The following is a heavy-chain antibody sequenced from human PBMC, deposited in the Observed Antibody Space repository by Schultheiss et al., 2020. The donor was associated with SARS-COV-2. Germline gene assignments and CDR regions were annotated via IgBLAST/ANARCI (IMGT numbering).Heavy chain of an antibody. CDR1: GGTFSSYT. J-gene: IGHJ4*02. D-gene: IGHD2-2*02. V-gene: IGHV1-69*02. CDR3: ARVGVVPAAIFDY. CDR2: IIPILGIA. Sequence: SVKVSCKASGGTFSSYTISWVRQAPGQGLEWMGRIIPILGIANYAQKFQGRVTMTRDTSTSTVYMELSSLRSEDTAVYYCARVGVVPAAIFDYWGQGTLVTVSS.